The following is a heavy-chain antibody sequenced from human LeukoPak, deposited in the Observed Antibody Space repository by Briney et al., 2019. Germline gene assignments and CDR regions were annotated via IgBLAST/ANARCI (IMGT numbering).Heavy chain of an antibody. D-gene: IGHD1-26*01. J-gene: IGHJ4*02. CDR1: GFTVSSNY. Sequence: GGSLRLSCAASGFTVSSNYMSWVRHAPEEGLEWVANINKDGGEKYYVDSVKGRFTISRDNAKNSLYLQMNSLRAEDTAVYYCARWGGRFDYWGQGTLVTVSS. V-gene: IGHV3-7*03. CDR3: ARWGGRFDY. CDR2: INKDGGEK.